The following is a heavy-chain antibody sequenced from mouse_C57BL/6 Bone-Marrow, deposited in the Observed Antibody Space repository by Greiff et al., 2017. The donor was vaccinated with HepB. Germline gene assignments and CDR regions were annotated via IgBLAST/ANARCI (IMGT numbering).Heavy chain of an antibody. CDR2: INPSSGYT. J-gene: IGHJ1*03. D-gene: IGHD3-1*01. V-gene: IGHV1-4*01. CDR3: AIRALLNWYFDV. Sequence: VQLQQSGAELARPGASVKMSCKASGYTFTSYTMHWVKQRPGQGLEWIGYINPSSGYTKYNQKFKDKAKLTADKSSSTAYMQLSSLTSEDSAVYYCAIRALLNWYFDVWGTGTTVTVSS. CDR1: GYTFTSYT.